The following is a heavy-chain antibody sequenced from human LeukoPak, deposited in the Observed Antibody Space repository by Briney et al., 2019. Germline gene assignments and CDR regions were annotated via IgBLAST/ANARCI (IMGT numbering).Heavy chain of an antibody. CDR1: GFTLSSYG. CDR2: ISYDGSNK. Sequence: GRSLRLSCAASGFTLSSYGMHWVRQAPGKGLEWVAVISYDGSNKYYADSVKGRFTISRDNSKNTLYLQMNSLRAEDTAVYYCAKDRATVFYFDYWGQGTLVTVSS. D-gene: IGHD4-17*01. V-gene: IGHV3-30*18. CDR3: AKDRATVFYFDY. J-gene: IGHJ4*02.